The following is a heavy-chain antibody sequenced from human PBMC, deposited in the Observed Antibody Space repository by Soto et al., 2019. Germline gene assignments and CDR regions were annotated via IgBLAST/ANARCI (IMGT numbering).Heavy chain of an antibody. D-gene: IGHD5-18*01. Sequence: GASVKVSCKASGGTFSSYAISWVRQAPGQGLEWMGWINAGNGNTKYSQKFQGRVTITRDTSASTAYMELSSLRSEDTAVYYCAFTLPGYSYPPYAFDIWGQGTMVTVSS. CDR1: GGTFSSYA. CDR3: AFTLPGYSYPPYAFDI. V-gene: IGHV1-3*01. CDR2: INAGNGNT. J-gene: IGHJ3*02.